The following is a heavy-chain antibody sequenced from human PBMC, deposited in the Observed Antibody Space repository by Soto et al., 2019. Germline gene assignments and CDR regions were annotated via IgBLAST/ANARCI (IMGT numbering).Heavy chain of an antibody. CDR3: ARVEGTMILDY. D-gene: IGHD3-22*01. J-gene: IGHJ4*02. CDR2: ISRTGSYT. V-gene: IGHV3-11*05. CDR1: GFSFSDYY. Sequence: QVQLVESGGDLVKPGRSLRLSCSASGFSFSDYYMAWVRQAPGKGLEWAAYISRTGSYTNYADSVKGRFTISRDNAKNSLSLYMDIMTLEVTAVYYCARVEGTMILDYWGQGTLVTVSS.